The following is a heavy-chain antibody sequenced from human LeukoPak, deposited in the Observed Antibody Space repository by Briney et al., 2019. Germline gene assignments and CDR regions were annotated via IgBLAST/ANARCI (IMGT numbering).Heavy chain of an antibody. CDR1: GFTFDDYG. V-gene: IGHV3-20*04. CDR3: ARRYCSSTSCSFDYYYGMDV. D-gene: IGHD2-2*01. Sequence: GGSLRLSCAASGFTFDDYGMSWVRQAPGKGLEWVSGINWNGGSTGYADSVKGRFTISRDNAKNSLYLQMNSLRAEDTAVYYCARRYCSSTSCSFDYYYGMDVWGQGTTVTVSS. J-gene: IGHJ6*02. CDR2: INWNGGST.